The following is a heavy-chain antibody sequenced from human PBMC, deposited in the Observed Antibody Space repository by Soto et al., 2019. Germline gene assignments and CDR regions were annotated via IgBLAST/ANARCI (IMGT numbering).Heavy chain of an antibody. CDR1: GFTFSSYA. Sequence: EVQLLESGGGLVQPGGSLRLSCAASGFTFSSYAMSWVRQAPGKGLEWVSAISGSGGSTYYADSVKGRFTISRDNSKNTLYLQMNSLRAEDTAVYYCAKIRGRGFRELSQIPLPYYGMDVWGQGTTVTVS. D-gene: IGHD3-10*01. J-gene: IGHJ6*02. CDR3: AKIRGRGFRELSQIPLPYYGMDV. V-gene: IGHV3-23*01. CDR2: ISGSGGST.